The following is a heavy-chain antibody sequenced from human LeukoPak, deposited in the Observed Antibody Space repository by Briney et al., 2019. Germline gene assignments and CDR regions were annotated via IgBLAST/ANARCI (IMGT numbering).Heavy chain of an antibody. CDR3: ARDDGTMVRGVFDI. V-gene: IGHV3-30*04. J-gene: IGHJ3*02. CDR2: ISYDGSNK. Sequence: GGSLRLSCAASGFTFSSYAMHWVRQAPGKGLEWVAVISYDGSNKYYADSVKGRFTISRDNSKNTLYLQMNSLRAEDTAVYYCARDDGTMVRGVFDIWGQGTMVTVSS. CDR1: GFTFSSYA. D-gene: IGHD3-10*01.